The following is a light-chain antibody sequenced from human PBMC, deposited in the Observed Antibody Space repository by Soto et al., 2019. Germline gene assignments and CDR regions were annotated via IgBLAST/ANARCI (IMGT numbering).Light chain of an antibody. Sequence: QSALTQPPSASGSPGQSVTISCTGTSSDVGNYNYVSWYQQHPGKVPKLMLYEVNKRPSGVPDRFSGSKSGNTASLTVSGLQAEDEADYYCSSYAGGNKVFGGGTKLTVL. J-gene: IGLJ3*02. CDR2: EVN. V-gene: IGLV2-8*01. CDR1: SSDVGNYNY. CDR3: SSYAGGNKV.